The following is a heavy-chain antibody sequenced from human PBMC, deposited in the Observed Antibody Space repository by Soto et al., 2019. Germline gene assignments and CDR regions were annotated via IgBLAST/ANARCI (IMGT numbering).Heavy chain of an antibody. J-gene: IGHJ5*02. V-gene: IGHV5-10-1*01. Sequence: EVQLVQSGAEVKKPGESLRISCRASGYSFTSYWITWVRQMPGKGLEWIGKIDPTNPYINYSPSFQGHVTISVDKSISTAYLQWSSLQASDTAVYYCARLYDVDTDNWLDPWGQGTLVTVSS. D-gene: IGHD3-10*02. CDR2: IDPTNPYI. CDR1: GYSFTSYW. CDR3: ARLYDVDTDNWLDP.